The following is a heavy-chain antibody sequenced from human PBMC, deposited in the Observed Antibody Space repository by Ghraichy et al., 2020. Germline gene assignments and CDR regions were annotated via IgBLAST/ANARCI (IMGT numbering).Heavy chain of an antibody. CDR1: GGSISSSSYY. D-gene: IGHD7-27*01. CDR2: IYYSGST. CDR3: ARIANWGSLAQFDY. J-gene: IGHJ4*02. V-gene: IGHV4-39*01. Sequence: SETLSLTCTVSGGSISSSSYYWGWIRQPPGKGLEWIGSIYYSGSTYYNPSLKSRVTISVDMSKNHFSLKLSSVTAADTALYNCARIANWGSLAQFDYWGQGTLVTVSS.